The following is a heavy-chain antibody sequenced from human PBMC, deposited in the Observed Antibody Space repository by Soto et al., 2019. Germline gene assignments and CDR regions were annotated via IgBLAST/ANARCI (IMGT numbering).Heavy chain of an antibody. Sequence: GESLKISCKGSGYSFTSYWIGWVRQMPGKGLEWMGIIYPGDSDTRYSPSFQGQVTISADKSISTAYLQWSGLKASDTAMYYCARHTAMVFNYYYYYGMDVWGQGTTVTVSS. V-gene: IGHV5-51*01. CDR3: ARHTAMVFNYYYYYGMDV. D-gene: IGHD5-18*01. CDR2: IYPGDSDT. CDR1: GYSFTSYW. J-gene: IGHJ6*02.